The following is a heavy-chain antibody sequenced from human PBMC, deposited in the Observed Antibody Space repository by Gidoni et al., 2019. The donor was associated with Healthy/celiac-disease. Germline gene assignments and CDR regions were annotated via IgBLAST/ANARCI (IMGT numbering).Heavy chain of an antibody. CDR1: GGSLSSSSYY. Sequence: QLQLQESRPRLVQPSETLSLTCTVPGGSLSSSSYYWGWIRQPPGKGLEWIGSIYYSGSTYYNPALKSRVTISVDTSKNQFSLKLSSVTAADTAVYYCARVWHYGDDWFDPWGQGTLVTVSS. V-gene: IGHV4-39*07. CDR2: IYYSGST. D-gene: IGHD4-17*01. J-gene: IGHJ5*02. CDR3: ARVWHYGDDWFDP.